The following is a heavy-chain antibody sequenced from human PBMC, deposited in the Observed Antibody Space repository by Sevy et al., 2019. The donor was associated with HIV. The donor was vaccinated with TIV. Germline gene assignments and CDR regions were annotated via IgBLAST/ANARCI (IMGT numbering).Heavy chain of an antibody. D-gene: IGHD3-22*01. CDR3: ARGNSGSFDY. V-gene: IGHV3-7*04. CDR2: IKQDESEK. CDR1: GFSFSNYW. J-gene: IGHJ4*03. Sequence: GESLKISCAASGFSFSNYWMHWVRQAPGKGLEWVANIKQDESEKYYVASVKGRFTISRDNAKNSVYLQMNSLRPEDTAIYYCARGNSGSFDYWGQGTTVTVSS.